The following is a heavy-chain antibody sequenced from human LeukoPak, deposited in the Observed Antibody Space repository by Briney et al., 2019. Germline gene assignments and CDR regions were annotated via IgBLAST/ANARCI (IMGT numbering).Heavy chain of an antibody. Sequence: GGSLRLSCAASGFTFSSYGMHWVRQAPGKGLEWVAVISYDGSNKYYADSVKGRFTISRDNSKNTLYLQMNGLRAEDTAVYYCAKAGYYYDSSGYYYDNWFDPWGQGTLVTVSS. D-gene: IGHD3-22*01. V-gene: IGHV3-30*18. CDR2: ISYDGSNK. CDR1: GFTFSSYG. CDR3: AKAGYYYDSSGYYYDNWFDP. J-gene: IGHJ5*02.